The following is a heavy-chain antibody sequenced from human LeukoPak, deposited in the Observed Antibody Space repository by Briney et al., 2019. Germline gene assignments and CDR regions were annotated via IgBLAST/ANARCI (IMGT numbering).Heavy chain of an antibody. J-gene: IGHJ4*02. CDR2: INPNSGGT. V-gene: IGHV1-2*02. CDR3: ARDHYHHYYDSSGYYGSGY. Sequence: GASVKVSCKASGYTFTGYYMHWVRQAPGQGLEWMGWINPNSGGTNYAQKFQGRVTMTRDTSISTAYMELSRLRSDDTAVYYCARDHYHHYYDSSGYYGSGYWGQGTLVTVSS. D-gene: IGHD3-22*01. CDR1: GYTFTGYY.